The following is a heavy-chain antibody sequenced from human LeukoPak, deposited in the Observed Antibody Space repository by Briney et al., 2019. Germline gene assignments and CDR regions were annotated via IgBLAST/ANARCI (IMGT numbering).Heavy chain of an antibody. J-gene: IGHJ4*02. V-gene: IGHV3-48*01. CDR3: ARDPVQNYYGSGSPSYYFDY. CDR2: ISSSSSTI. D-gene: IGHD3-10*01. Sequence: PGGSLRLSCAASGFTFSSYSVNWVRQAPGKGLEWVSYISSSSSTIYYADSVKGRFTISRDNSKNTLYLQMNSLRAEDTAVYYCARDPVQNYYGSGSPSYYFDYWGQGTLVTVSS. CDR1: GFTFSSYS.